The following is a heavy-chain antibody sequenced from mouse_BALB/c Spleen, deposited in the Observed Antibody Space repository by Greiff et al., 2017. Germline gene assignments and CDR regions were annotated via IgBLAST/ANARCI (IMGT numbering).Heavy chain of an antibody. CDR1: GYTFTSYW. V-gene: IGHV1-7*01. J-gene: IGHJ2*01. CDR2: INPSTGYT. Sequence: VQLQQSGAELAKPGASVKMSCKASGYTFTSYWMHWVKQRPGQGLEWIGYINPSTGYTEYNQKFKDKATLTADKSSSTAYMQLSSLTSEDSAVYYCAGDGYGGFDYWGQGTTLTVSS. D-gene: IGHD2-2*01. CDR3: AGDGYGGFDY.